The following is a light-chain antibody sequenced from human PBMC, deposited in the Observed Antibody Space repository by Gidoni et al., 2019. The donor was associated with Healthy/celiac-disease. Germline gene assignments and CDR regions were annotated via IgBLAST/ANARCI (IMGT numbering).Light chain of an antibody. J-gene: IGLJ2*01. CDR1: SSNIGAGYD. V-gene: IGLV1-40*01. CDR2: GNS. Sequence: QSVLPQPPSVSGAPWQRVTISCTGSSSNIGAGYDVHWYQQLPGTAPKLLIYGNSNRPSGVPDRFSGSKSGTSAALAITGLQAEDEADDYCQSYDSSLSGYVVFGGGTKLTVL. CDR3: QSYDSSLSGYVV.